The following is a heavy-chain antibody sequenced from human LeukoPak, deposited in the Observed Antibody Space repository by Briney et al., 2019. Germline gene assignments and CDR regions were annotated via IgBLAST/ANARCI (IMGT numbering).Heavy chain of an antibody. V-gene: IGHV1-69*06. J-gene: IGHJ4*02. CDR2: IIPLFGAP. D-gene: IGHD3-9*01. Sequence: ASVKVSCKASGGPLNTYVIDWVRQAPGRGLEWMGRIIPLFGAPSYAQRFQGNVTISADKSTDTTYMELTRLTSEDTAVYYCTMGPTASLGRPFERWGQGTLVTVSS. CDR3: TMGPTASLGRPFER. CDR1: GGPLNTYV.